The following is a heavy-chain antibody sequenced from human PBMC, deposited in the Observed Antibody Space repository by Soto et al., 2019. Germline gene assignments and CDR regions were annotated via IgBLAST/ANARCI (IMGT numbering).Heavy chain of an antibody. J-gene: IGHJ3*02. CDR1: GFTFSSYA. CDR3: ARGEGGDWDHDAFDI. D-gene: IGHD2-21*02. CDR2: ISYDGSNK. Sequence: QVQLVESGGGVVQPGRSLRLSCAASGFTFSSYAMHWVRQAPGKGLEWVAVISYDGSNKYYADSVKGRFTISRDNSKNTLYLQMSSRRAEDTAVYYCARGEGGDWDHDAFDIWGQGTMVTVSS. V-gene: IGHV3-30-3*01.